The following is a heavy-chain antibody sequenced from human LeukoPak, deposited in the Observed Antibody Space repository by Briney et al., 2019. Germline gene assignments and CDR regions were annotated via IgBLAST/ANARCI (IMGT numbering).Heavy chain of an antibody. Sequence: PGGSLRLSCAASGFNLGRYAMSWVRQAPGRGLEWVSCINTGETTFYADSVKGRFTISRDSSKNNLYLHMTSLRDEDMALYYCAKGAFDVWGQGTVVIVSS. CDR2: INTGETT. CDR1: GFNLGRYA. V-gene: IGHV3-23*01. CDR3: AKGAFDV. J-gene: IGHJ3*01.